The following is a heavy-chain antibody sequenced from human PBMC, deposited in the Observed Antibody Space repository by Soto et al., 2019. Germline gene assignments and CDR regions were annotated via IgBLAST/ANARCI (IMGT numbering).Heavy chain of an antibody. CDR2: VYSSGTT. V-gene: IGHV4-4*07. D-gene: IGHD2-21*01. CDR1: GGSINSYW. Sequence: SETLSLICTVSGGSINSYWWSWIRQPAGKGLEWIGRVYSSGTTDYNPSLNSRATMSVETSKDQFSLKLSSVTAADTAVYYCARDIASYAYGEGYWGQGILVTVSS. J-gene: IGHJ4*02. CDR3: ARDIASYAYGEGY.